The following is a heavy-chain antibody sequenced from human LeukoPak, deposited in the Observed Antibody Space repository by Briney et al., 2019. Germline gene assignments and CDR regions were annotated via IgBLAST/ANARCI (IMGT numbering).Heavy chain of an antibody. J-gene: IGHJ5*02. CDR3: ARGSAEWELLDP. V-gene: IGHV4-59*01. CDR2: IYYSGST. Sequence: SETLSLTCTVSGGSISSYYRSWIRQPPGKGLEWIGYIYYSGSTNYNPSLKSRVTISVDTSKNQFSLKLSSVTAADTAVYYCARGSAEWELLDPWGQGTLVTVSS. CDR1: GGSISSYY. D-gene: IGHD1-26*01.